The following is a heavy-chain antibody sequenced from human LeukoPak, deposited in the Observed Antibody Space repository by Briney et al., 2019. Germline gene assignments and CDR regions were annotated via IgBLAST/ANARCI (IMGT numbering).Heavy chain of an antibody. Sequence: GGSLRLSCAASGFTFSSYSMNWVRQAPGKGLEWVSYIRSSSSTIYYADSVKGRFTISRDNAKNSLYLQVNSLRAEDTAVYYCARSGNNYYYYMDVWGKGTTVTVSS. J-gene: IGHJ6*03. CDR3: ARSGNNYYYYMDV. V-gene: IGHV3-48*04. D-gene: IGHD2/OR15-2a*01. CDR2: IRSSSSTI. CDR1: GFTFSSYS.